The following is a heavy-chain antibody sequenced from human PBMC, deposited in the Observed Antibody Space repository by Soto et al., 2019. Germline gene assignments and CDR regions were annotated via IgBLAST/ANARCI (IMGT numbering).Heavy chain of an antibody. CDR3: ARTSPTYYYASGTTLGAFDI. CDR2: IYYSGDT. CDR1: GGSISSSSYY. V-gene: IGHV4-39*01. D-gene: IGHD3-10*01. Sequence: QLQLQESGPGLVKPSETLSLTCTVSGGSISSSSYYWGWIRQPPGKGLEWIGSIYYSGDTYYSPSLKTRVTISVDTSKNQFSLRLSSVTAPDTAGYSCARTSPTYYYASGTTLGAFDIWGQGTMVTVSS. J-gene: IGHJ3*02.